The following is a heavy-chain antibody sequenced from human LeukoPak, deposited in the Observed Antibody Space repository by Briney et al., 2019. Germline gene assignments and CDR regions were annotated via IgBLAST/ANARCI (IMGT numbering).Heavy chain of an antibody. CDR3: ARDYNHNFDY. D-gene: IGHD5-24*01. CDR2: ISSSGSTI. CDR1: GFTFSAYS. J-gene: IGHJ4*02. Sequence: PGGSLRLSCAASGFTFSAYSMNWVRQAPGKGLEWVSYISSSGSTIYYADSVKGRFTMSRDNAKNSLYLQMNTLRDDDTALYYCARDYNHNFDYWGQGTLVTVST. V-gene: IGHV3-48*02.